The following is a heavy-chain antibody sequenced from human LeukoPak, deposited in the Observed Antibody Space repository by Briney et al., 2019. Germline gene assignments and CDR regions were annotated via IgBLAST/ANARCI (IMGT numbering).Heavy chain of an antibody. J-gene: IGHJ4*02. CDR2: INPNSGDT. CDR3: ARGGTYYYDSSGYVPFDY. CDR1: GYTFTGYY. D-gene: IGHD3-22*01. Sequence: GASVNVSCKASGYTFTGYYMHWVRQAPGQGLEWMGWINPNSGDTNYAQKFQGRVSMTRDTSISTAYMELSRLRSDDTAVYYCARGGTYYYDSSGYVPFDYWGQGTLVTVSS. V-gene: IGHV1-2*02.